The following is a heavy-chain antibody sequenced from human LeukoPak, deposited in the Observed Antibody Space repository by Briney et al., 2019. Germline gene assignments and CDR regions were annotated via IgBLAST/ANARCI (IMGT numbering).Heavy chain of an antibody. D-gene: IGHD3-22*01. CDR1: GFTFSSYN. Sequence: HWGSLRLSCAASGFTFSSYNMNWVRQAPGKGLEWVSSISSGSSYIYYADSVKGRFTISRDNAKNSLYLQMNSLRAEDTAVYYCARDHYYDSSGLLYYWGQGTLVTVSS. CDR3: ARDHYYDSSGLLYY. V-gene: IGHV3-21*01. J-gene: IGHJ4*02. CDR2: ISSGSSYI.